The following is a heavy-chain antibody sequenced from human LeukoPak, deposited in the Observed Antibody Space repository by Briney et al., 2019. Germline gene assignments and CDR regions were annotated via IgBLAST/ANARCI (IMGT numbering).Heavy chain of an antibody. CDR2: ITASSTAI. CDR1: GFTFNTYT. D-gene: IGHD3-9*01. J-gene: IGHJ4*02. V-gene: IGHV3-21*01. CDR3: ARTYYDILTGYNPYFDY. Sequence: GGSLRLSCAASGFTFNTYTMNWVRQAPGKGLEWLSSITASSTAIYSADSVKGRFTISRDNAKNFLYLQMNSLRAEDTAVYYCARTYYDILTGYNPYFDYWGQGILVTVSS.